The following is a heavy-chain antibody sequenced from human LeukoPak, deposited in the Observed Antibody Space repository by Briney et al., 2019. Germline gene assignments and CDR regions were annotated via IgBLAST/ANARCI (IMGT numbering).Heavy chain of an antibody. D-gene: IGHD3-10*01. Sequence: SETLSLTCTVSGGSISSGGYSWSWISQHPGKGLGWIGYIYYSGSTYYNPSLKSRVTISVDTSKNQFSLKLSSVTAADTAVYYCAREPYGSGSYYRGYYYYYYGMDVWGQGTTVTVSS. CDR1: GGSISSGGYS. V-gene: IGHV4-31*03. J-gene: IGHJ6*02. CDR3: AREPYGSGSYYRGYYYYYYGMDV. CDR2: IYYSGST.